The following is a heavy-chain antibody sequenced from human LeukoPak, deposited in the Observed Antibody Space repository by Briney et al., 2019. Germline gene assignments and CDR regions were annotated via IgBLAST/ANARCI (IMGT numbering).Heavy chain of an antibody. V-gene: IGHV3-53*01. CDR3: ANSPAGTSYYFDY. D-gene: IGHD3-10*01. CDR1: GFTVSSNY. CDR2: IYSGGST. Sequence: PGGSLRLSCAASGFTVSSNYMSWVSQAPGKGLEWVSVIYSGGSTYYADSVKGRFTISRDNSKNTLYLQMNSLRAEDTAVYYCANSPAGTSYYFDYWGQGTLVTVSS. J-gene: IGHJ4*02.